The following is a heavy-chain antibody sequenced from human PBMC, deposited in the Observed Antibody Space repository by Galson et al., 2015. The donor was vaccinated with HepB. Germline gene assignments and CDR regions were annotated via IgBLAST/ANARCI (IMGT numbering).Heavy chain of an antibody. Sequence: SLRLSCAASGFTFSSYGMHWVRQAPGKGLEWVAVISYDGTNNYYADSVKGRFTISRDNPKNTLYLQMNSLRVEDTAVYYCGKDLRGYSYGLEYWGQGTLVTVSS. CDR3: GKDLRGYSYGLEY. CDR2: ISYDGTNN. D-gene: IGHD5-18*01. CDR1: GFTFSSYG. J-gene: IGHJ4*02. V-gene: IGHV3-30*18.